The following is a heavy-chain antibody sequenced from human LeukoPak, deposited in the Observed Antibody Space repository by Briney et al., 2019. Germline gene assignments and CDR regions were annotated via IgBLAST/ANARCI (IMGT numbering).Heavy chain of an antibody. V-gene: IGHV3-33*01. J-gene: IGHJ4*02. CDR2: IWYDGSNK. CDR3: ARTFDWSY. Sequence: GGSXRLSCXXSGFTFSSYGMHWVRQAPGKGLEWVAVIWYDGSNKYYADSVKGRFTISRDNSKNTLYLQMNSLRAEDTAVYYCARTFDWSYWGQGTLVTVSS. D-gene: IGHD3-9*01. CDR1: GFTFSSYG.